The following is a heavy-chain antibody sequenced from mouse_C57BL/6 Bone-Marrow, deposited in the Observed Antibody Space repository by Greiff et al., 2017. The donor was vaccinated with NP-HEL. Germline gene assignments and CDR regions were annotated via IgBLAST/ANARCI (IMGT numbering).Heavy chain of an antibody. J-gene: IGHJ2*01. V-gene: IGHV1-81*01. Sequence: VQLQESGAELARPGASVKLSCKASGYTFTSYGISWVKQRTGQGLEWIGAIYPSSGTTYYNEKFKGKATLTADKSSSTAYMELRRLTSEDSAVYFCARSYYGSTLYYVDYWGQGTTLTVSS. CDR1: GYTFTSYG. CDR2: IYPSSGTT. CDR3: ARSYYGSTLYYVDY. D-gene: IGHD1-1*01.